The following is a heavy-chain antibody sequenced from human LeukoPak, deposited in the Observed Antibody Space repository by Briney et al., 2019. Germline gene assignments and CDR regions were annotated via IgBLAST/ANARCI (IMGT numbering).Heavy chain of an antibody. CDR3: AKDSGAVAGMGFDY. CDR1: GFTFDDYA. CDR2: ISWDSGSI. D-gene: IGHD6-19*01. J-gene: IGHJ4*02. V-gene: IGHV3-9*03. Sequence: GGTLRLSCAASGFTFDDYAMHWVRQAPGKGLEWVSGISWDSGSIGYADSVKGRFTISRDNAKNSLYLQMNSLGAEDMALYYCAKDSGAVAGMGFDYWGQGTLVTVSS.